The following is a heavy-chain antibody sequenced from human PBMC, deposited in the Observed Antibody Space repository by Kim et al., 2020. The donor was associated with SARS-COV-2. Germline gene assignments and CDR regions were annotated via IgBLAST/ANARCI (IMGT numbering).Heavy chain of an antibody. Sequence: GWSLRLSCAASGLTFRNYGMHWVRQGPGKGLEWVAIIYYDGSNKYYADSVKGRFTVSRDNYKNTLYLQMNSLRAEDTAVYYCATDRGLSYFDYWGQGTLVTVSS. CDR1: GLTFRNYG. J-gene: IGHJ4*02. CDR3: ATDRGLSYFDY. D-gene: IGHD6-19*01. CDR2: IYYDGSNK. V-gene: IGHV3-33*01.